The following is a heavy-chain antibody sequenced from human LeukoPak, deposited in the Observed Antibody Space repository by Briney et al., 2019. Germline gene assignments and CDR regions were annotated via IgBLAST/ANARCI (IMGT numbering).Heavy chain of an antibody. CDR1: GFTFSTYG. CDR3: AKDSKGYSSGWYLHYYYYMDV. CDR2: ISGSGGST. V-gene: IGHV3-23*01. D-gene: IGHD6-19*01. Sequence: GGSLRLSCETSGFTFSTYGMSWVRQAPGKGLEWVSAISGSGGSTYYADSVKGRFTISRDNSKNTLYLQMNSLRAEDTAVYYCAKDSKGYSSGWYLHYYYYMDVWGKGTTVTISS. J-gene: IGHJ6*03.